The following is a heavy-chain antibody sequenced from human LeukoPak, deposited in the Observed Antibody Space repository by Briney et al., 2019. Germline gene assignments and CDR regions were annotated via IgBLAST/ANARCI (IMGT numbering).Heavy chain of an antibody. V-gene: IGHV3-7*03. D-gene: IGHD4-11*01. CDR2: IKEDGREK. CDR1: GFTFSSSW. CDR3: ARERYGNYN. Sequence: GGSLRLSCATSGFTFSSSWMSWVRQAPGKGLECVANIKEDGREKYYVDSVKGRFTISRDNAKNSLYLQMNSLRAEDTAVYYCARERYGNYNWGQGTLVTVSS. J-gene: IGHJ4*02.